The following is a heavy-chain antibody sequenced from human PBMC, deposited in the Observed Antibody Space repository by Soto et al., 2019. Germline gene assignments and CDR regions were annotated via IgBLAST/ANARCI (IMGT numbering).Heavy chain of an antibody. V-gene: IGHV3-23*01. Sequence: EVQLLESGGGLVQPGGSLRLSCAASGFTFSSYAMSWVRQAPGKGLEWVSAISGSGGSTYYADSVKSRFTIDRDNSKNRLYLQMNRLRAEDTAVYYCAKDLCLRATCVRFDYWGQGTLVTVCS. D-gene: IGHD1-26*01. CDR3: AKDLCLRATCVRFDY. CDR2: ISGSGGST. CDR1: GFTFSSYA. J-gene: IGHJ4*02.